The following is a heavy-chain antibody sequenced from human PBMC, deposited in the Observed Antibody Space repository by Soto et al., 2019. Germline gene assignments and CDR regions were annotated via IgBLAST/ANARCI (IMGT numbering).Heavy chain of an antibody. V-gene: IGHV4-4*02. CDR1: GGSISSSNW. D-gene: IGHD1-1*01. J-gene: IGHJ6*01. CDR3: ARALGWNDVKVSAYYCYRRAV. CDR2: IYHSGST. Sequence: SETLSLTCAVSGGSISSSNWWSWVRQPPGKGLEGIGEIYHSGSTNYNPSLRSRVTISVDKSKHEFCLELSSVTAADTAAYYCARALGWNDVKVSAYYCYRRAVPGQGTTVNVSS.